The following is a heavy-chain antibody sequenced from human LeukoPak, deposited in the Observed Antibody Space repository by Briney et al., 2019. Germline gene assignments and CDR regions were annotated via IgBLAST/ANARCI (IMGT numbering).Heavy chain of an antibody. CDR3: ARSPYCSSTSCRTFDY. Sequence: GGSLRLSCAASGFTFSSYDMHWVRQATGKGLEWVSAIGTAGDTYYPGSVKGRFTISRENAKNSLYLQMNSLRAGDTAVYYCARSPYCSSTSCRTFDYWGQGTLVTVSS. D-gene: IGHD2-2*01. CDR1: GFTFSSYD. J-gene: IGHJ4*02. V-gene: IGHV3-13*04. CDR2: IGTAGDT.